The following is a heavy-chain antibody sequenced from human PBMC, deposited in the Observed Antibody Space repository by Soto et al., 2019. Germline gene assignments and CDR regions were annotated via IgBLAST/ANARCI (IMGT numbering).Heavy chain of an antibody. V-gene: IGHV3-74*01. CDR3: ARDDSDYGDYVGTFDY. D-gene: IGHD4-17*01. CDR2: INSDGSST. J-gene: IGHJ4*02. Sequence: GGSLRLSCAASGFTFSSYWMHWVRQAPGKGLVWVSRINSDGSSTSYADSVEGRFTISRDNAKNTLYLQMNSLRAEDTAVYYCARDDSDYGDYVGTFDYWGQGTLVTVSS. CDR1: GFTFSSYW.